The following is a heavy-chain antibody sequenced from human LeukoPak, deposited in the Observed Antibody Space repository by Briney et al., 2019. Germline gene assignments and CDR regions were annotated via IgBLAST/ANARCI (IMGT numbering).Heavy chain of an antibody. CDR3: AVRGHYYGSGSYSGNYYYYYYMDV. CDR2: LIPIFGPP. Sequence: GVSVKVSCKASGGTFSNYSVSWVRQAPGQGLEWMGGLIPIFGPPNYAQKFQGRVTMTRNTSMSTAYMELSSLRSEDTAVYYCAVRGHYYGSGSYSGNYYYYYYMDVWGKGTTVTISS. CDR1: GGTFSNYS. V-gene: IGHV1-69*05. D-gene: IGHD3-10*01. J-gene: IGHJ6*03.